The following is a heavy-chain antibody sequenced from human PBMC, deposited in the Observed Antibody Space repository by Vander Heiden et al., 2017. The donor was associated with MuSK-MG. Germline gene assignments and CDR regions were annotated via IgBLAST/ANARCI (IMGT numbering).Heavy chain of an antibody. J-gene: IGHJ6*01. CDR2: VYHSGRS. V-gene: IGHV4-4*07. Sequence: QVHLLESGPGRVTPSSTLSLTGTVSGDSVTTAYWSWIRQPAGKELEWIGRVYHSGRSKNNLFLRSRVTISLDTSRNQISLRLASVTAADTAVYYGARDGYSFRPEGVGDV. D-gene: IGHD5-18*01. CDR3: ARDGYSFRPEGVGDV. CDR1: GDSVTTAY.